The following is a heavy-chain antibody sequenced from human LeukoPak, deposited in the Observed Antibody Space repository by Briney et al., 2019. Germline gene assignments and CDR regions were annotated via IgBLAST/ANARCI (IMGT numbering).Heavy chain of an antibody. CDR1: GGTFSSYT. V-gene: IGHV1-69*04. CDR2: IIPILGIA. Sequence: GASVKVSCKASGGTFSSYTISWVRQAPGQGLEWMGRIIPILGIANYAQKFQGRVTITADKSTGTAYMELSSLRSEDTAVYYCARDQARGAFDIWGQGTMVTVSS. CDR3: ARDQARGAFDI. D-gene: IGHD5-12*01. J-gene: IGHJ3*02.